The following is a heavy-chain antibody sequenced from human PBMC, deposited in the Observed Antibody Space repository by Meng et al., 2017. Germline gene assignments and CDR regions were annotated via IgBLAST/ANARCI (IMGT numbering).Heavy chain of an antibody. Sequence: QGQLVQSGPEVKKPGASVKLSCKPSGYTFAAYWIHWLRQAPGQGLEWMGRIDPNNDHTQYAQNFQGRVTMTSDTSISTVYIELNGLRSDDTAVYYCARDEDISAAGKLFGDYWGQGTLVTVSS. CDR2: IDPNNDHT. J-gene: IGHJ4*02. CDR1: GYTFAAYW. V-gene: IGHV1-2*06. D-gene: IGHD6-13*01. CDR3: ARDEDISAAGKLFGDY.